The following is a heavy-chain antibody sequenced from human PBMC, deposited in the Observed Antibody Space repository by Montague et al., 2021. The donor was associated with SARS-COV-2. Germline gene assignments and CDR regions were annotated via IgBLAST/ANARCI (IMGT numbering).Heavy chain of an antibody. Sequence: SETLSLTCTVSSDSINISSSLSYWGWIRQPPGQGLEWIGSIYRSGYTFYSPSLKSRITMSVDTSKNQFSLELASVTAADTAVYYCARRGYSNSRLDDAFDIWGQGTMVIVSS. J-gene: IGHJ3*02. CDR2: IYRSGYT. CDR3: ARRGYSNSRLDDAFDI. D-gene: IGHD6-13*01. V-gene: IGHV4-39*01. CDR1: SDSINISSSLSY.